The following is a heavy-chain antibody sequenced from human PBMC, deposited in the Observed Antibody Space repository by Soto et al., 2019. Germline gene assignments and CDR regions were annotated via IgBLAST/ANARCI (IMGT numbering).Heavy chain of an antibody. CDR2: IWYDGSKK. Sequence: QVQLVESGGGVVQPGRSLRLSCAASGFTFSSYGMHWVRQAPGKGLAWGAVIWYDGSKKYYADSVKGRFPISSDNSKKPLYLQMNSLRAKDTAVYYCARDREDFWSCYYNEGGDAFDLWGQGTMVTVSS. D-gene: IGHD3-3*01. CDR1: GFTFSSYG. J-gene: IGHJ3*01. CDR3: ARDREDFWSCYYNEGGDAFDL. V-gene: IGHV3-33*01.